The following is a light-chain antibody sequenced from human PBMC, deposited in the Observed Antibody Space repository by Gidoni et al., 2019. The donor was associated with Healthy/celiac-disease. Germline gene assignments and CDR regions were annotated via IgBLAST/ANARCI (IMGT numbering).Light chain of an antibody. CDR1: QSVSSY. J-gene: IGKJ4*01. CDR3: QQRSNWPPTT. CDR2: DAS. V-gene: IGKV3-11*01. Sequence: EIVLTQSPATLSLSPGDRATLSCSASQSVSSYLAWYQQKPGQAPRLLIYDASNRATGIPARFSGSGSGTDFTLTISSLEPEDFAVYYCQQRSNWPPTTFGGGTKVEIK.